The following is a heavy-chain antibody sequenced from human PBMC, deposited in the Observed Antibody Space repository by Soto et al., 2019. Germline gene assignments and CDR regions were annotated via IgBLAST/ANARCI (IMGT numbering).Heavy chain of an antibody. CDR2: ISAYNGNT. Sequence: ASVKVSCKASGYTFTSYGISWVRQAPGQGLEWMGWISAYNGNTNYAQKLQGRVTMTTDTSTSTAYMELSSLRSDDTAVYYCACYYGADYYYGMDVWGQGTTVTVSS. J-gene: IGHJ6*02. D-gene: IGHD3-10*01. CDR1: GYTFTSYG. V-gene: IGHV1-18*01. CDR3: ACYYGADYYYGMDV.